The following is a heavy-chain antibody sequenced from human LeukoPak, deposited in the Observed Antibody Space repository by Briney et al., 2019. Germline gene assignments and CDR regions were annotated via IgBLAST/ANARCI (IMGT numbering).Heavy chain of an antibody. D-gene: IGHD6-13*01. CDR1: GFTFSSYG. Sequence: GGSLRLSCAASGFTFSSYGMHWVRQAPGKGLEWVAVISYDGSNKYYADSVKGRFTISRDNSKNTLYLQMNSLRAEDTAVYYCAKDEVGWSAFKQQLVLSTLTGPDYWGQGTLVTVSS. CDR2: ISYDGSNK. J-gene: IGHJ4*02. CDR3: AKDEVGWSAFKQQLVLSTLTGPDY. V-gene: IGHV3-30*18.